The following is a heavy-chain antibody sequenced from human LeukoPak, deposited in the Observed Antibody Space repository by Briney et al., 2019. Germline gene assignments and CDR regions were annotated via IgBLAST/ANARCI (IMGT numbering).Heavy chain of an antibody. Sequence: HPGGSLRLSCAASGFTFSSYAMHWVRQAPGKGLEWVAVISYDGSNKYYADSVKGRFTISRDNSKNTLYLQMNSLRAEDTAVYYCARGILLRGARFFYFDYWGQGTLVTVSS. V-gene: IGHV3-30-3*01. J-gene: IGHJ4*02. CDR2: ISYDGSNK. CDR1: GFTFSSYA. D-gene: IGHD1-26*01. CDR3: ARGILLRGARFFYFDY.